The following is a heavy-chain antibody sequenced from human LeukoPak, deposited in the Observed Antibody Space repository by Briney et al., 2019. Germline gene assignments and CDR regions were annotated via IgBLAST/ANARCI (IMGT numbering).Heavy chain of an antibody. Sequence: KPSETLSLTCTVSGGSISSYYWSWIRQPPGKGLEWIGNIYDSGSTNYNPSLKSRVTISVDTSKNQCSLMLSSVTAADTAVYYCARQSISGSSLSYFDYWGQGTLVNVSS. V-gene: IGHV4-59*01. D-gene: IGHD3-22*01. CDR1: GGSISSYY. J-gene: IGHJ4*02. CDR3: ARQSISGSSLSYFDY. CDR2: IYDSGST.